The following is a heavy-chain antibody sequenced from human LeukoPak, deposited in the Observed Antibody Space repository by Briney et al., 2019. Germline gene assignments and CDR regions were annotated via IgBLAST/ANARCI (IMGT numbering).Heavy chain of an antibody. CDR3: TRGLEGFTAYDDY. D-gene: IGHD3-3*01. V-gene: IGHV3-49*04. J-gene: IGHJ4*02. Sequence: SLRLSCAASGFTFSNYKMNWVRQAPGKGLEWVGFIRSNTYGGTADYAASVEGRFTISRDDSNNIAYLQMNSLKTEDTAVYYCTRGLEGFTAYDDYWGQGTLVTVSS. CDR1: GFTFSNYK. CDR2: IRSNTYGGTA.